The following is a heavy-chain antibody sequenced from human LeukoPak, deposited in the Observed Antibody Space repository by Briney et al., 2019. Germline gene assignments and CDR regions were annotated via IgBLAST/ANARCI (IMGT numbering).Heavy chain of an antibody. CDR1: GGSISSSSYY. V-gene: IGHV4-39*01. Sequence: SETLPLTCTVSGGSISSSSYYWGWIRQPPGKGLEWIGSIYYSGSTYYNPSLKSRVTISVDTSKNQFSLKLSSVTAADTAVYYCASESGITMIVMAFDIWGQGAMVTVSP. CDR3: ASESGITMIVMAFDI. CDR2: IYYSGST. J-gene: IGHJ3*02. D-gene: IGHD3-22*01.